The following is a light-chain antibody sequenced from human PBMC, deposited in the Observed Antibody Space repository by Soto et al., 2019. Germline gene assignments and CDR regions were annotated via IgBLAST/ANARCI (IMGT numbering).Light chain of an antibody. CDR2: WAS. V-gene: IGKV4-1*01. J-gene: IGKJ1*01. CDR1: QSVLYSSNNKNY. CDR3: QQYYSSPLT. Sequence: DIVMTQSPDSLAVSLGERATINCKSSQSVLYSSNNKNYLAWYQQKSGQPPKLLIYWASTRESGVPDRFSGSGSGTDFTLTISSLQAEDVEVYYCQQYYSSPLTFGQGTKVEIK.